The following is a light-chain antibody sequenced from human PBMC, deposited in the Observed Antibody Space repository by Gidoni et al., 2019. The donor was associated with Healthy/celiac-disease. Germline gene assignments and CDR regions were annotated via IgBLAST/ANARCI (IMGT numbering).Light chain of an antibody. Sequence: SALTQPPSASGAPGQSVTISCTGTSSAVGGYNYDSWYQQHPGEAPKLMIYEVSNRPSGVPARFSGSKSGNTASLTVSGLQSEDEADYYCSAYAGSNNFVVFGGGTQLTVL. J-gene: IGLJ2*01. V-gene: IGLV2-8*01. CDR3: SAYAGSNNFVV. CDR2: EVS. CDR1: SSAVGGYNY.